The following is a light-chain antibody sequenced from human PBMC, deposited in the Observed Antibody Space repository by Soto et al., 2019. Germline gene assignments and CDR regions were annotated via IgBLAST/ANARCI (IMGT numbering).Light chain of an antibody. CDR1: QGITKY. CDR2: AAS. V-gene: IGKV1-39*01. J-gene: IGKJ4*01. CDR3: QQSNSAPLT. Sequence: DTQMTQSPSSLSASVGDRVTITCRASQGITKYLNWYQQKPGKAPKLLIYAASSLRSGVPSRFSGSGYGTDFTLTISSLQPEDSATYFCQQSNSAPLTFGGGTRVEIK.